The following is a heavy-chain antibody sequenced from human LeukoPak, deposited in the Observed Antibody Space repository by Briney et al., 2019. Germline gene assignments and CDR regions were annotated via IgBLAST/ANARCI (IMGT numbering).Heavy chain of an antibody. D-gene: IGHD2-2*01. CDR3: ARASYCSSTSCPGSYYYYYMDV. Sequence: GGSLRLSCAASGFTFSSYWMHWVRQAPGKGRVWVSRINSDGISTRYADSGKGRFTISRDNAKNTLYLQMNSLRAEDTAVYYCARASYCSSTSCPGSYYYYYMDVWGKGTTVTVSS. J-gene: IGHJ6*03. CDR2: INSDGIST. V-gene: IGHV3-74*01. CDR1: GFTFSSYW.